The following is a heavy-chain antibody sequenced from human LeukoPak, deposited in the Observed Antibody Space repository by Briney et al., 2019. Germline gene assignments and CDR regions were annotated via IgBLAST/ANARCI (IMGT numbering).Heavy chain of an antibody. D-gene: IGHD2-15*01. Sequence: GGSLRLSCAASGFTFSSYAMSWVRQAPGKGLEWVSAISGSGGSTYYADSVKGRFTIFRDNSKNTLYLQMNSLRAEDTAVYYCAKEKPATGLPRGPFDYWGQGTLVTVSS. CDR3: AKEKPATGLPRGPFDY. CDR1: GFTFSSYA. CDR2: ISGSGGST. V-gene: IGHV3-23*01. J-gene: IGHJ4*02.